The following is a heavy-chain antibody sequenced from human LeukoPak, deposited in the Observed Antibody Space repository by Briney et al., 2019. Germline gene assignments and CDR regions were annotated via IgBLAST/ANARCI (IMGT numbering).Heavy chain of an antibody. CDR3: AKILSGEGIDY. D-gene: IGHD4-17*01. CDR1: GFTFSSYA. J-gene: IGHJ4*02. V-gene: IGHV3-23*01. Sequence: PGGSLRLSCAASGFTFSSYAMSWVRQAPGKGLEWVSGISGSGSKTYYADSVKGRFTISRDNSQNTLYLQVNSLRAEDTAIFYCAKILSGEGIDYWGQGTLVTVSS. CDR2: ISGSGSKT.